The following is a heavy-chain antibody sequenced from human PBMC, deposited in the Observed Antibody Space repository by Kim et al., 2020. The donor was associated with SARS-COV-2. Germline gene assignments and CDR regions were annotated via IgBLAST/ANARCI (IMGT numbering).Heavy chain of an antibody. CDR2: ISYDGSKN. J-gene: IGHJ6*02. D-gene: IGHD3-10*01. Sequence: GGSLRLSCAVSGFTFSTYGMYWVRQAPGKGLEWVAVISYDGSKNYYADSVKGRFRISRDNSKNTLFLQMNSLRAEDTAVYYCAKAVLRGVNYYYYGMDVWGQGTTVTVSS. CDR3: AKAVLRGVNYYYYGMDV. V-gene: IGHV3-30*18. CDR1: GFTFSTYG.